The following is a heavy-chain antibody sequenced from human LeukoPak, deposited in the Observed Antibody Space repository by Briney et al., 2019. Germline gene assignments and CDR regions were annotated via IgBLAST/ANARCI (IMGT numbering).Heavy chain of an antibody. CDR1: GFTFSSYW. V-gene: IGHV3-7*01. J-gene: IGHJ6*03. Sequence: GGPLRLSCAATGFTFSSYWMSWVRQAPGKGLEWVANIKQDGSEKYYVDSVKGRFTISRDNAKNSLYLQMNSLRAEDTAVYYCAREETTVTNMNYYYYYMDVWGKGTTVTVSS. CDR2: IKQDGSEK. CDR3: AREETTVTNMNYYYYYMDV. D-gene: IGHD4-17*01.